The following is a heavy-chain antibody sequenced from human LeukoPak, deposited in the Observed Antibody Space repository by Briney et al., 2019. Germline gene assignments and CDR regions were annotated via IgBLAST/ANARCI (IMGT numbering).Heavy chain of an antibody. CDR1: GFTFSNYA. V-gene: IGHV3-23*01. D-gene: IGHD1-1*01. J-gene: IGHJ4*02. CDR3: AKCLTSTGICYFDY. CDR2: ISGSGGNT. Sequence: GGSLRLSCAASGFTFSNYAMSWVRQAPGEGLEWVSAISGSGGNTYYADSVNGRFTISRDNSQNTFFLQMNSLRADDTAIYYCAKCLTSTGICYFDYWGQGTLVTVSS.